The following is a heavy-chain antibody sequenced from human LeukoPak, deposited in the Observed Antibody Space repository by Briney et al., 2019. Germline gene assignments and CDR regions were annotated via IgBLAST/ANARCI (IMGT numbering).Heavy chain of an antibody. CDR1: GFTFRSHD. CDR3: VREGPRGLAFDI. J-gene: IGHJ3*02. V-gene: IGHV3-23*01. Sequence: GGSLRLSCAASGFTFRSHDMSWVRQAPGQGLEWVSGISASGGSTFYADSVKGRFTTSRDNSKNTLYLQMNGLRVEDTAVYYCVREGPRGLAFDIWGQGTMVTVSS. CDR2: ISASGGST.